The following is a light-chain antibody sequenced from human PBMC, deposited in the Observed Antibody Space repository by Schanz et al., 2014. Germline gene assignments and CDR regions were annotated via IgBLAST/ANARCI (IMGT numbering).Light chain of an antibody. J-gene: IGLJ2*01. CDR1: SSDVGGYDY. Sequence: QSVLTQPASVSGSPGQSITISCTGTSSDVGGYDYVSWYQHLPGKAPKLMVYDVTHRPSGVSDRFSGSKSANTASLTISGLQAEDEADYYCTSYTSSSTLVVFGGGTKLTVL. CDR3: TSYTSSSTLVV. CDR2: DVT. V-gene: IGLV2-14*03.